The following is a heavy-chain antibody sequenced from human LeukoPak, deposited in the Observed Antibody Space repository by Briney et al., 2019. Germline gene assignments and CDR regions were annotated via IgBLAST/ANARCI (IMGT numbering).Heavy chain of an antibody. CDR2: INHSGST. D-gene: IGHD6-13*01. V-gene: IGHV4-34*01. Sequence: SETLSLTCAVHGGSFSGYYWSWIRQPPGKGLEWIGEINHSGSTNYNPSLKSRVTISVDTSKNQFSLKLSSVTAADTAVYYCAAGIIAAAGTYYFDYWGQGTLVTVSS. J-gene: IGHJ4*02. CDR3: AAGIIAAAGTYYFDY. CDR1: GGSFSGYY.